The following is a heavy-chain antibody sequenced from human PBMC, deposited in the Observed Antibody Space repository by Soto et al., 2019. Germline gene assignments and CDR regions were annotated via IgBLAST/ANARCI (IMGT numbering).Heavy chain of an antibody. CDR2: INHSGST. CDR1: GGSFSAYY. Sequence: SETLSLTCAVYGGSFSAYYWSWIRQPPGKGREWIGEINHSGSTNYNPSLKSRVTISVDTSKNQFSLKLSSVTAADTAVYYCARGQSSLLLDCWGQGILVTVS. V-gene: IGHV4-34*01. J-gene: IGHJ4*02. CDR3: ARGQSSLLLDC. D-gene: IGHD2-8*02.